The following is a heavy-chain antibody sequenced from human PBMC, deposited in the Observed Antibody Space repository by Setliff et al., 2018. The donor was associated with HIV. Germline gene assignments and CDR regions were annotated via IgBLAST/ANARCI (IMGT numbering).Heavy chain of an antibody. D-gene: IGHD1-20*01. CDR1: GFTFSSYT. V-gene: IGHV3-48*03. Sequence: PGGSLRLSCAASGFTFSSYTINWVRQAPGEGLEWLASISSTGASTIYYADSVKGRFTISRDNAKNSLYLQMNSLRAEDTAVYYCARIITGTQSDYNYYYYAMDVWGQGTTVTVSS. J-gene: IGHJ6*02. CDR2: ISSTGASTI. CDR3: ARIITGTQSDYNYYYYAMDV.